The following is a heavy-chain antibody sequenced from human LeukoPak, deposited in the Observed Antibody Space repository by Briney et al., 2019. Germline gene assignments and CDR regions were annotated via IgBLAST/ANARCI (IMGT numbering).Heavy chain of an antibody. J-gene: IGHJ4*02. Sequence: PSETLSLTCTVSGGSISSNYWSWVRQPAGKGLEWIGRIYTSGSTNYNASLKSRVTMSVDTSKNQFSLKLSSVTAADTAVYYCAKEGQQQLARGHDCWGQGTLVTVSS. V-gene: IGHV4-4*07. CDR3: AKEGQQQLARGHDC. D-gene: IGHD6-13*01. CDR1: GGSISSNY. CDR2: IYTSGST.